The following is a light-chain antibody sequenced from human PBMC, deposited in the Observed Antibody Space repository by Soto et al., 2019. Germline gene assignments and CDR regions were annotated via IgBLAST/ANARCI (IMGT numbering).Light chain of an antibody. V-gene: IGKV1-5*01. CDR1: QRITTW. CDR3: QHYKMYSPWR. CDR2: DGS. Sequence: DIQMTQPPSTDCGYVGSRVTITHRPRQRITTWLAWYQQRPGKAPKPLIYDGSRLHSGVPTRLSGSKSETEFTLTITSLQPEEFATYYCQHYKMYSPWRFGQGTKVDI. J-gene: IGKJ1*01.